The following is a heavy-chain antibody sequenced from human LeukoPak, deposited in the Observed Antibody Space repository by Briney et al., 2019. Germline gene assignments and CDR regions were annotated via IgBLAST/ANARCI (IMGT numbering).Heavy chain of an antibody. CDR3: ARENYYYYYMDV. CDR1: GITFSTYT. J-gene: IGHJ6*03. Sequence: GGSLRVSCAASGITFSTYTMNWVRQAPGKGLEWVSSITSTSNYIYYADSVKGRFTISRDNAKNSLYLQMNSLRGEDTAVYYCARENYYYYYMDVWGKGTTVTVSS. V-gene: IGHV3-21*01. CDR2: ITSTSNYI.